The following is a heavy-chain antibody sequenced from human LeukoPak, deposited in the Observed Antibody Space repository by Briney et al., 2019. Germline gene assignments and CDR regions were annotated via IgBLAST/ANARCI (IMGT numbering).Heavy chain of an antibody. CDR1: GGTFSSYA. V-gene: IGHV1-18*01. J-gene: IGHJ4*02. CDR2: ISAYNGNT. CDR3: AREDSSGWSQVDY. Sequence: ASVKVSCKASGGTFSSYAISWVRQAPGQGLEWMGWISAYNGNTNYAQKLQGRVTMTTDTSTSTAYMELRSLRSDDTAVYYCAREDSSGWSQVDYWGQGTLVTVSS. D-gene: IGHD6-19*01.